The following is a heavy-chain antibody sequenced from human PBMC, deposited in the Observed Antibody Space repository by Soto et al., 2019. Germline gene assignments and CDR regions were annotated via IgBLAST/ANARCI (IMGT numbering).Heavy chain of an antibody. CDR2: IWHSGRP. CDR3: VRDSRTGCSSINCYMH. D-gene: IGHD2-15*01. CDR1: GDSLTNNHW. V-gene: IGHV4-4*02. J-gene: IGHJ4*02. Sequence: QLQLRESGPGLVQPSGTLSLTCDVSGDSLTNNHWWSWVRQAPGKGLEWIGGIWHSGRPNYNPSPKRRVAISIDNTKNQFSLKLSSVTAADTAVYYCVRDSRTGCSSINCYMHWGQGTLVTVSS.